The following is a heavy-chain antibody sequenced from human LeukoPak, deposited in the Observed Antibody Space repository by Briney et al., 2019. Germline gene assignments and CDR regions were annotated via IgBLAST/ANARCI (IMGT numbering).Heavy chain of an antibody. CDR3: ARVPLDGNSSGYYYYYGMDV. Sequence: SQTLSLTCAVSGGSIISGGYSWSWIRQPPGKGLEWIGYIYHSGSTYCNPSLKSRVTISVDGSKNQFSLKLSSVTAADTAVYYCARVPLDGNSSGYYYYYGMDVWGQGTTVTVSS. D-gene: IGHD3-22*01. CDR2: IYHSGST. CDR1: GGSIISGGYS. V-gene: IGHV4-30-2*01. J-gene: IGHJ6*02.